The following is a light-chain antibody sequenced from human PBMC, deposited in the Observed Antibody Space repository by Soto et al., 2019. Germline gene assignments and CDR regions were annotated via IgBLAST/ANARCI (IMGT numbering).Light chain of an antibody. CDR1: QSISTW. Sequence: DIQMTQSPSTLSASVGDRVTITCRASQSISTWLAWYQQKPGKAPTLLIYHASSLASGVPSRFSGSGSGTEFTLTISSLQPDDFATYHCQQYNSYPGTFGQGTKVDIK. V-gene: IGKV1-5*01. J-gene: IGKJ1*01. CDR3: QQYNSYPGT. CDR2: HAS.